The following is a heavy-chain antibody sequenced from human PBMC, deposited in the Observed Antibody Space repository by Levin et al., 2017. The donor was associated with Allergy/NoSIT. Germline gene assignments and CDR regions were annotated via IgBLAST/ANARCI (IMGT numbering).Heavy chain of an antibody. CDR1: GFTFSSYG. CDR2: ISYDGSNK. Sequence: GESLKISCAASGFTFSSYGMHWVRQAPGKGLEWVAVISYDGSNKYYADSVKGRFTISRDNSKNTLYLQMNSLRAEDTAVYYCAKEIAAAGWYYFDYWGQGTLVTVSS. CDR3: AKEIAAAGWYYFDY. V-gene: IGHV3-30*18. D-gene: IGHD6-13*01. J-gene: IGHJ4*02.